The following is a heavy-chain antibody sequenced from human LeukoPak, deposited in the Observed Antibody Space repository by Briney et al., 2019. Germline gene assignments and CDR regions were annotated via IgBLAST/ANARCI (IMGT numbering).Heavy chain of an antibody. CDR1: GYSFTSYW. D-gene: IGHD3-22*01. Sequence: GESLKISCKGSGYSFTSYWIGWVRQMPGKGLEWMGIIYPGDSDTRYSPSFQGQVTISADKSISTAYLQWSSLKASDTAMYYCATLSTYYYDSSGYYSSAWFDPWGQGTLITVSS. J-gene: IGHJ5*02. CDR3: ATLSTYYYDSSGYYSSAWFDP. CDR2: IYPGDSDT. V-gene: IGHV5-51*01.